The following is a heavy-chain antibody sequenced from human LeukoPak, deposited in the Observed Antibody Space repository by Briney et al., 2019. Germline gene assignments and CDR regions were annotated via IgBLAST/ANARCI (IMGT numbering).Heavy chain of an antibody. D-gene: IGHD3-10*01. J-gene: IGHJ4*02. V-gene: IGHV3-23*01. CDR1: GFASSSYA. CDR3: AKDTSYGSGSSDY. CDR2: ISGSGGST. Sequence: GGSLRLSCTASGFASSSYAMSWVRQAPGKGLEWVSAISGSGGSTYYADSVKGRFTISRDNSKNTLYLQMNSLRAEDTAVYYCAKDTSYGSGSSDYWGQGTLVTVSS.